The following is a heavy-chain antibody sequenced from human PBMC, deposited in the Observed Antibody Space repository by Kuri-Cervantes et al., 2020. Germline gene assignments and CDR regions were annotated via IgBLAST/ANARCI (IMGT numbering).Heavy chain of an antibody. Sequence: ASVKVSCKASGYTFTSYYLHWVRQAPGQGLEWMGIINPSDAKTSYAQKVQGRVSMTTDTSTTTAYMELRSLRSDDTAVYYCASLGYCTSTSCYEDPVHSDYWGQGTLVTVSS. V-gene: IGHV1-46*01. CDR3: ASLGYCTSTSCYEDPVHSDY. J-gene: IGHJ4*02. D-gene: IGHD2-2*01. CDR2: INPSDAKT. CDR1: GYTFTSYY.